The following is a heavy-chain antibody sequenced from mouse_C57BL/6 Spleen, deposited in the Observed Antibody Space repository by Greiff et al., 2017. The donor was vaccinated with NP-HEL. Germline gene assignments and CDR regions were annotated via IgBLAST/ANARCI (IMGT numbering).Heavy chain of an antibody. CDR3: ARGRYDYGATDY. V-gene: IGHV1-42*01. CDR2: INPSTGGT. J-gene: IGHJ4*01. D-gene: IGHD2-4*01. Sequence: VQLQQSGPELVKPGASVKISCKASGYSFTGYYMNWVKQSPEKSLEWIGEINPSTGGTTYNQKFKAKATLTVDKSSSTAYMQLKSLTSEDSAVYYCARGRYDYGATDYWGQGTSVTVSS. CDR1: GYSFTGYY.